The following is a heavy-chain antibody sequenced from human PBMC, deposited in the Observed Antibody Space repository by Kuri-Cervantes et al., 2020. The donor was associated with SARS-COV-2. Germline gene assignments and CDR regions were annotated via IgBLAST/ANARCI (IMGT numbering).Heavy chain of an antibody. CDR1: GFTFSSYW. D-gene: IGHD2-21*02. CDR2: ISYDGSNK. V-gene: IGHV3-30-3*01. CDR3: ARVRALCGGDCYSANDAFDI. Sequence: GGSLRLSCAASGFTFSSYWMSWVRQAPGKGLEWVAVISYDGSNKYYADSVKGRFTISRDNSKNTLYLQMNSLRAEDTAVYYCARVRALCGGDCYSANDAFDIWGQGTMVTVSS. J-gene: IGHJ3*02.